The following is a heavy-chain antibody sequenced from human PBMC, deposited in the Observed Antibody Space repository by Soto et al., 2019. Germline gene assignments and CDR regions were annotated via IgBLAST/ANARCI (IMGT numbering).Heavy chain of an antibody. V-gene: IGHV4-31*03. CDR3: ARTPSGYGDYFP. Sequence: QVQLQESGPGLVKPSQTLSLTCTVSGGSISSGGSYWSWIRQHPGKGLEWIGYIYYSGTTFYNPSIKSRVTISVDTSKNQFSLKLSSVTAADTAVYYCARTPSGYGDYFPWGQGTLVTVSS. J-gene: IGHJ5*02. CDR2: IYYSGTT. D-gene: IGHD4-17*01. CDR1: GGSISSGGSY.